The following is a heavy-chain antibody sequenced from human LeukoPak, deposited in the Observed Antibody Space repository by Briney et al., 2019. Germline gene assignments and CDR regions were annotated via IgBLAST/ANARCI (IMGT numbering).Heavy chain of an antibody. D-gene: IGHD1-26*01. CDR3: ARDYSGGSYSWFDP. J-gene: IGHJ5*02. Sequence: GGSLRLSCAASGFTFSSYGMHWVRQAPGKGLEWVAFIRYDGSNKYYADSVKGRFTISRDNSKNTLYLQMNSLRAEDTAVYYCARDYSGGSYSWFDPWGQGTLVTVSS. CDR2: IRYDGSNK. CDR1: GFTFSSYG. V-gene: IGHV3-30*02.